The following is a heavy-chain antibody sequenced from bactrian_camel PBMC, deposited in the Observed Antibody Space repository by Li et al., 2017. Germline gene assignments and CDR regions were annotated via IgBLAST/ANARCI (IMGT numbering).Heavy chain of an antibody. V-gene: IGHV3S63*01. CDR3: AINPDYGYCSDGAWAYTR. Sequence: VQLVESGGGSVQAGGSLTLSCTASEFTFEDSDVGWFRHPPGKREMREAVATIDTDGGTFYAASVKGRFTISKDNVKNTVFLQMNNLKPEDTAMYVCAINPDYGYCSDGAWAYTRWGQGTQVTVS. J-gene: IGHJ4*01. D-gene: IGHD5*01. CDR2: IDTDGGT. CDR1: EFTFEDSD.